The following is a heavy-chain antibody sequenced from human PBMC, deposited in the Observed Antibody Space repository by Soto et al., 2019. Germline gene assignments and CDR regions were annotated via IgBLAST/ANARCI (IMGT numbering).Heavy chain of an antibody. CDR3: ARSGYSYCPNMD. CDR1: RGSFSASG. CDR2: FIPIFGTA. V-gene: IGHV1-69*01. J-gene: IGHJ4*02. Sequence: LVQSGAEVKKPGSSVKVSCRAGRGSFSASGFSWVRQAPGQGLEWVGGFIPIFGTANYAQKFQDRVTMTADESTSTVYMELRSLRSEDTALYYCARSGYSYCPNMDWGQGTLVTVST. D-gene: IGHD5-18*01.